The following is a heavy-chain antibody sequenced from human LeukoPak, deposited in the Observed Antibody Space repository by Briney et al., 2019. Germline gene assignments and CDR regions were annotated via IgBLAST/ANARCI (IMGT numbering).Heavy chain of an antibody. D-gene: IGHD2-2*01. CDR1: GFTFSSYA. Sequence: PGRSLRLSCAASGFTFSSYAMHWVRQAPGKGLEWVAVISYDGSNKYYADSVKGRFTISRDNSKNTLYLQMNSLRAEDTAVYYCARGGSSTSCGDTGYYYYYGMDVWGQGTTVTVSS. V-gene: IGHV3-30-3*01. J-gene: IGHJ6*02. CDR3: ARGGSSTSCGDTGYYYYYGMDV. CDR2: ISYDGSNK.